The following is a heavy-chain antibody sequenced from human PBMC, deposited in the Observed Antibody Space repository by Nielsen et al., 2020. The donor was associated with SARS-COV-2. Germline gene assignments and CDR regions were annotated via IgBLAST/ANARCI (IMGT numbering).Heavy chain of an antibody. J-gene: IGHJ4*02. CDR1: GFTFSSYS. CDR3: TRDGPRDY. V-gene: IGHV3-49*03. CDR2: IRSKAYGGTT. Sequence: GESLKISCAASGFTFSSYSMSWFRQAPGKGLEWVGFIRSKAYGGTTEYAASVKGRFTISRDDSKSIAYLQMNSLKTEDTAVYYCTRDGPRDYWGQGTLVTVSS.